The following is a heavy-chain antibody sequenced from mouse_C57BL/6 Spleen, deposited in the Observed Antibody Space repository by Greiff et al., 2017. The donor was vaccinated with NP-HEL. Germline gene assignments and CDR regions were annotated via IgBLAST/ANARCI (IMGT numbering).Heavy chain of an antibody. Sequence: QVHVKQSGAELARPGASVKLSCKASGYTFTSYGISWVKQRTGQGLEWIGEIYPRSGNTYYNEKFKGKATLTADKSSSTAYMELRSLTSEDSAVYFCARCRSGYAMDYWGQGTSVTVSS. CDR2: IYPRSGNT. V-gene: IGHV1-81*01. J-gene: IGHJ4*01. CDR3: ARCRSGYAMDY. D-gene: IGHD3-1*01. CDR1: GYTFTSYG.